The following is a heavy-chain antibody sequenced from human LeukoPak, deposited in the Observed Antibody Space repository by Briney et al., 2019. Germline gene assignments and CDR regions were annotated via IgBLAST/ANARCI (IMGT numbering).Heavy chain of an antibody. Sequence: SGGSLRLSCAASGFTFSSYAMSWVRQAPGKGLEWVSDISGSGASTYYADSVKGRFTISRDNAENSLYLQMNSLRAEDTAVYYCARDGIYGPDYMDVWGKGTTVTVSS. CDR2: ISGSGAST. CDR3: ARDGIYGPDYMDV. D-gene: IGHD2/OR15-2a*01. CDR1: GFTFSSYA. V-gene: IGHV3-23*01. J-gene: IGHJ6*03.